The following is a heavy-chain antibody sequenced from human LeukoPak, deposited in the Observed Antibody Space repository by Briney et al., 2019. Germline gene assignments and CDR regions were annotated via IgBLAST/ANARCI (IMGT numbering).Heavy chain of an antibody. CDR1: GGSFSGYY. CDR3: ARHAVEAASRWFDP. J-gene: IGHJ5*02. CDR2: INHSGSI. D-gene: IGHD1-1*01. Sequence: SETLSLTCTVYGGSFSGYYWSWIRQPPGRGLEWIGEINHSGSINYNPSLKSRVTMSVDTSKKQFSLKLSSVTAADTAVYYCARHAVEAASRWFDPWGQGTLVTVSS. V-gene: IGHV4-34*01.